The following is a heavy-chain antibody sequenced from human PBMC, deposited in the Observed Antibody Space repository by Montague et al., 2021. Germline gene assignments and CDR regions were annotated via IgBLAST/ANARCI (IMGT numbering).Heavy chain of an antibody. CDR1: GFTFSRYW. Sequence: SLRLSCAASGFTFSRYWMQWVRQAPGKGLVWVSRINSDGSSTSYADSVKGRFTISRDNAKNTLYLQMNSLRAEDTAVYYCARQATVTTEVGWNYFDYWGQGTLVTASS. CDR2: INSDGSST. V-gene: IGHV3-74*01. J-gene: IGHJ4*02. D-gene: IGHD4-17*01. CDR3: ARQATVTTEVGWNYFDY.